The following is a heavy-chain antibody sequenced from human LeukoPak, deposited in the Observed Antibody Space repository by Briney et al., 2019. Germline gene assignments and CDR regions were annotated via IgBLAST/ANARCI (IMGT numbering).Heavy chain of an antibody. Sequence: PSETLSLTCAVYGGSFSGYYWSWIRQPPGKGLEWIGEINHSGSTNYNPSLKSRVTISVDTSKNQFSLKLSSVTAADTAVYYCARGVGATETYYFDYWGQGTLVTVSS. CDR1: GGSFSGYY. CDR3: ARGVGATETYYFDY. V-gene: IGHV4-34*01. CDR2: INHSGST. J-gene: IGHJ4*02. D-gene: IGHD1-26*01.